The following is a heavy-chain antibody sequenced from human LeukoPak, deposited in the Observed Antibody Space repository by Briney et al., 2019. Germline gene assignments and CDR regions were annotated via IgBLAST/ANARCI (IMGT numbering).Heavy chain of an antibody. Sequence: SVKVSCKASGGTFSSYAISWVRQAPGQGLEWMGGIIPIFGTANYAQKFQGRVTMTTDTSTSTAYMELRSLRSDDTAVYYCARGEKPYDYWGQGTLVSVSS. CDR3: ARGEKPYDY. V-gene: IGHV1-69*05. CDR2: IIPIFGTA. D-gene: IGHD1-26*01. CDR1: GGTFSSYA. J-gene: IGHJ4*02.